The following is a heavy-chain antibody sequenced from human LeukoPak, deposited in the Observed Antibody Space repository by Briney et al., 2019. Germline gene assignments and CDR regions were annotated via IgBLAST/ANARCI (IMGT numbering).Heavy chain of an antibody. D-gene: IGHD3-22*01. J-gene: IGHJ5*02. V-gene: IGHV4-39*07. CDR2: IDYSGDT. Sequence: SETLSLTCIVSGGSIRSNDYFWGWVRQSPGKGLEWIGSIDYSGDTYYNPSLKRRVTISVDTSKNQFSLKLSSVTAADTAVYYCARDSYYYDSSGPFDPWGQGTLVTVSS. CDR3: ARDSYYYDSSGPFDP. CDR1: GGSIRSNDYF.